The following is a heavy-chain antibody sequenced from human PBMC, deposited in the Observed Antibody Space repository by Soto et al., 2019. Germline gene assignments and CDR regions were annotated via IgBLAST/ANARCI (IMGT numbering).Heavy chain of an antibody. CDR2: ISWNSGSI. D-gene: IGHD3-9*01. V-gene: IGHV3-9*01. Sequence: GGSLRLSCAASGFTFDDYAMHWVRQAPGKGLEWVSGISWNSGSIGYADSVKGRFTISRDNAKNSLYLQMNSLRAEDTALYYCAKDIDPRDYDISDGWFDPWGQGTLVTVSS. CDR3: AKDIDPRDYDISDGWFDP. J-gene: IGHJ5*02. CDR1: GFTFDDYA.